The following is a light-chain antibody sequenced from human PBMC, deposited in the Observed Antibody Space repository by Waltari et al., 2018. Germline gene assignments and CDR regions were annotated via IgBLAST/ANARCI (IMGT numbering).Light chain of an antibody. J-gene: IGKJ3*01. CDR3: QQYNNWPFT. CDR1: QSVSFN. Sequence: EIVMTQSPATLSVSPGERATLSCRANQSVSFNLAWYQQKPGQAPRLLIYGASTRATGIPARFRGSGSGTEFTLTISILQSEDFVVYYCQQYNNWPFTFGPGTKVDIK. V-gene: IGKV3D-15*01. CDR2: GAS.